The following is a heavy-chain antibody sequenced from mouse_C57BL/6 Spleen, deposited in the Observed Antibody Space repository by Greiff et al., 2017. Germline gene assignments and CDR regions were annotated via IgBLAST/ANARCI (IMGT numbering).Heavy chain of an antibody. V-gene: IGHV5-4*01. CDR3: AREDGQYYYAMDY. D-gene: IGHD2-3*01. J-gene: IGHJ4*01. CDR1: GFTFSSYA. Sequence: EVMLVESGGGLVKPGGSLKLSCAASGFTFSSYAMSWVRQTPEKRLEWVATISDGGSYTYYPDNVKGRFTISRDNAKNNLYLQMSHLKSEDTAMYYCAREDGQYYYAMDYWGQGTSVTVSA. CDR2: ISDGGSYT.